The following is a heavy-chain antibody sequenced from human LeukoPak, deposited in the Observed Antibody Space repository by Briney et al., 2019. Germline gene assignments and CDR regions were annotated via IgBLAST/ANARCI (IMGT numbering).Heavy chain of an antibody. Sequence: ASVKVSCKASGGTFSSYAISWVRQAPGQGLEWMGGIIPIFGTANYAQKFQGRVTITADESTSTAYMELSSLRSEDMAVYYCARRASSTYYYDSSGYYSHYYYGMDVWGQGTTVTVSS. CDR3: ARRASSTYYYDSSGYYSHYYYGMDV. CDR1: GGTFSSYA. J-gene: IGHJ6*02. D-gene: IGHD3-22*01. V-gene: IGHV1-69*13. CDR2: IIPIFGTA.